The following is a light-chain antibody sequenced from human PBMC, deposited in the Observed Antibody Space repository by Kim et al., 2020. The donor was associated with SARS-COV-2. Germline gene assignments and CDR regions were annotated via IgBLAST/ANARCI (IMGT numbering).Light chain of an antibody. CDR1: QSVSSNY. CDR2: GAS. J-gene: IGKJ1*01. Sequence: SPEERATLSCRASQSVSSNYLAWFQQKPGQAPRILLYGASSRASDIPDRFSGSGSGTDFTLTISRLEPEDFAVYYCQQYGSPAWTFGQGTKVDSK. CDR3: QQYGSPAWT. V-gene: IGKV3-20*01.